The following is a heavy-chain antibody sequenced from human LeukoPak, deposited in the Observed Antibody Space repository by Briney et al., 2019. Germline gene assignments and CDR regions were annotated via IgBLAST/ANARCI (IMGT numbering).Heavy chain of an antibody. CDR1: GGSITNYF. CDR2: IYYSGST. J-gene: IGHJ4*02. D-gene: IGHD3-10*01. V-gene: IGHV4-59*12. Sequence: KPSETLSLTCTVSGGSITNYFWSWIRQSPGKGLEWIGYIYYSGSTNYNPSLKSRVTISVDTSKNQFSLKLTSVTAADTAVYYCARDQATRGDYYGSGSPAFFDYWGQGSLVTVSS. CDR3: ARDQATRGDYYGSGSPAFFDY.